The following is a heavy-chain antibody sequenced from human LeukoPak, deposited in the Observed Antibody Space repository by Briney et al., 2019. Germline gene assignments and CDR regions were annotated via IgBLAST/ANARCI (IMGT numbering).Heavy chain of an antibody. CDR3: ARVPVSGEWIQLWSYRNYGMDV. J-gene: IGHJ6*02. Sequence: NPSETLSLTCTVSGGSISSGGYYWSWIRQPPEKGLEWIGEINHSGSTNYNPSLKSRVTISVDTSKNQFSLKLSSVTAADTAVYYCARVPVSGEWIQLWSYRNYGMDVWGQGTTVTVSS. CDR1: GGSISSGGYY. CDR2: INHSGST. D-gene: IGHD5-18*01. V-gene: IGHV4-39*07.